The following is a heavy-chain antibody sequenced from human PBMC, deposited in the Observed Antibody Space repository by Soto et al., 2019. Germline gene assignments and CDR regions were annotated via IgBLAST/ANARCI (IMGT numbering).Heavy chain of an antibody. CDR3: ARVVEYDYDSSGYRDAFDI. Sequence: EVQLVQSGAEVKKPGESLKISCKGSGYSFTSYWIGWVRQMPGKGLEWMGIIYPGDSDTRYSPSFQGQVTISADKSISTAYLQWSSLKASDTAMYYCARVVEYDYDSSGYRDAFDIWGQGTMVTVSS. D-gene: IGHD3-22*01. CDR1: GYSFTSYW. J-gene: IGHJ3*02. CDR2: IYPGDSDT. V-gene: IGHV5-51*03.